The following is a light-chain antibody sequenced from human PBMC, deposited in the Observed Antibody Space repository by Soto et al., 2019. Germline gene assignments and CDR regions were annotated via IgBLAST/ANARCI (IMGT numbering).Light chain of an antibody. Sequence: QSVLTQPPSASGTPGQRVTISCSGSSSNIGSNTVIWYQQFPGTAPKLLIYNDNQRPSGVPDRFSGSKSGTSASLAISGLQSDDEADYYCTAWSAIGRVFGGGTKVTVL. V-gene: IGLV1-44*01. CDR1: SSNIGSNT. CDR2: NDN. CDR3: TAWSAIGRV. J-gene: IGLJ3*02.